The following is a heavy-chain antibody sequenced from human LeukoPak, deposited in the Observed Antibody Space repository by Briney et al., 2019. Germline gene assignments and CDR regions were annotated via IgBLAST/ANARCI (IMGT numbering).Heavy chain of an antibody. CDR2: IWYDGSNK. D-gene: IGHD6-13*01. CDR1: GFTFSSYG. CDR3: ARDGINYSSSWYY. J-gene: IGHJ4*02. Sequence: GGSLRLSCAASGFTFSSYGMHWVRQAPGKGLEWVAVIWYDGSNKYYADSVKGRFTISRDNSKNTLYLQMNSLRAEDMAVYYCARDGINYSSSWYYWGQGTLVTVSS. V-gene: IGHV3-33*01.